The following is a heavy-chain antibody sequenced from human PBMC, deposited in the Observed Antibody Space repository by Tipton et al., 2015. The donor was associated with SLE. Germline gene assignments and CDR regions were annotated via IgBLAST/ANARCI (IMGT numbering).Heavy chain of an antibody. Sequence: TLSLTCTVSGGSISSHYWTWIRQPPGKGLEWIGYIYYRGNTNYNPSLESRVTISVDTSKKQFSLRLSSVTAADTAVYYCARSRDGYNYEGDYWGQGTLVTVST. V-gene: IGHV4-59*11. D-gene: IGHD5-24*01. J-gene: IGHJ4*02. CDR2: IYYRGNT. CDR3: ARSRDGYNYEGDY. CDR1: GGSISSHY.